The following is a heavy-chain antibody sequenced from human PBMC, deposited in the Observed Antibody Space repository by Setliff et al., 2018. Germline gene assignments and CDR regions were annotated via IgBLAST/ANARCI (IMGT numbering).Heavy chain of an antibody. V-gene: IGHV1-3*03. D-gene: IGHD6-13*01. J-gene: IGHJ6*03. CDR3: AAGGIAAVEGYYFYMDV. Sequence: ASVKVSCKASGFTFSNYAIHWLRQAPGQRLEWVGWLNPGNGDTRFSPQLKDRVTITRDTSASTAYMELRSLRLEDMAVYYCAAGGIAAVEGYYFYMDVWGGGTTVTVSS. CDR1: GFTFSNYA. CDR2: LNPGNGDT.